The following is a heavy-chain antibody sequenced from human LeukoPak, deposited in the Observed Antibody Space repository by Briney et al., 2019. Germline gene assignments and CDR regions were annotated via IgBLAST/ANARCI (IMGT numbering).Heavy chain of an antibody. J-gene: IGHJ4*02. V-gene: IGHV4-34*01. D-gene: IGHD2-21*02. Sequence: PSETLSLTCAVYGGSFSGHYWTWIRQPPGKGLEWIGEINHSGGTNYNPSLKSRVTISVDTSKNQFSLKLSSVTAADTAVYYCARGHPLLDYWGQGTLLTVSS. CDR3: ARGHPLLDY. CDR1: GGSFSGHY. CDR2: INHSGGT.